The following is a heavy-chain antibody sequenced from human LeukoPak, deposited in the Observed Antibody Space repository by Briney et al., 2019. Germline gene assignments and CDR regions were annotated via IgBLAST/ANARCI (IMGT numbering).Heavy chain of an antibody. J-gene: IGHJ5*02. CDR3: ASGPLGEMATPGWFDP. Sequence: GASVKVSCKASGYTFTSYGISWVRQAPGQGLEWMGWISAYNGNTNYAQKLQGRVTMTTDTSTSTAYMELRSLRSDDTAVYYCASGPLGEMATPGWFDPWGQGALVTVSS. CDR2: ISAYNGNT. CDR1: GYTFTSYG. D-gene: IGHD5-24*01. V-gene: IGHV1-18*01.